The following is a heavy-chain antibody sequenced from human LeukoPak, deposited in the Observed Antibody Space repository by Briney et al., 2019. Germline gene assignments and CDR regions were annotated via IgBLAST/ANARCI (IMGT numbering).Heavy chain of an antibody. CDR3: ARDGGGQWLAKGWFDP. D-gene: IGHD6-19*01. CDR1: GYSFTSHW. Sequence: PGESLKISCEGSGYSFTSHWIAWVRQAPGQGLEWMGWINPNSGGTNYAQKFQGRVTMTRDTSISTAYMELSRLRSDDTAVYYCARDGGGQWLAKGWFDPWGQGTLVTVSS. V-gene: IGHV1-2*02. J-gene: IGHJ5*02. CDR2: INPNSGGT.